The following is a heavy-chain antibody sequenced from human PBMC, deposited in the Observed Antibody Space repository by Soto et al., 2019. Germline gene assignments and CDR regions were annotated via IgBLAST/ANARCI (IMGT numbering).Heavy chain of an antibody. CDR3: VKDRIVGATFGAFDI. J-gene: IGHJ3*02. V-gene: IGHV3-64D*08. CDR1: GFTFSSYA. CDR2: ISSNGGST. Sequence: GGSLRLSCSASGFTFSSYAMHWVRQAPGKGLEYVSAISSNGGSTYYADSVKGRFTISRDNSKHTLYLQMSSLRAEDTAVYYCVKDRIVGATFGAFDIWGQGTMVTVSS. D-gene: IGHD1-26*01.